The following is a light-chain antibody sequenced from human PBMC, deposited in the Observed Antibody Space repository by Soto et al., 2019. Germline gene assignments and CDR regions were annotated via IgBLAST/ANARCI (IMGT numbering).Light chain of an antibody. V-gene: IGLV2-14*01. J-gene: IGLJ1*01. CDR2: DVS. CDR1: SSDIGGYDY. CDR3: NSYTTSSSLYV. Sequence: QSVLTQPAPVSGSPGQSITISCTGTSSDIGGYDYVSWYQQYPGKAPKLMIYDVSNRPSGVSDRFSGSKSANTASLTITGLQAEDEADYYCNSYTTSSSLYVFGTGIKVTVL.